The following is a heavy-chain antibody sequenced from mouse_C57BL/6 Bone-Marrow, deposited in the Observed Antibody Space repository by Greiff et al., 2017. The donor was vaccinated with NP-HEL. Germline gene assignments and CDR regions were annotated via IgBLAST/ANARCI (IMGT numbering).Heavy chain of an antibody. CDR1: GYTFTSYW. CDR2: IDPSDSYT. Sequence: VQLQQPGAELVMPGASVKLSCKASGYTFTSYWMHWVKQRPGQGLEWIGVIDPSDSYTNYNQKFKGKSTLTVDKSSSTAYMQLSSLTSEDSAVYYCARSAYYGYDTWCAYWGQGTLVTVSA. V-gene: IGHV1-69*01. D-gene: IGHD2-9*01. CDR3: ARSAYYGYDTWCAY. J-gene: IGHJ3*01.